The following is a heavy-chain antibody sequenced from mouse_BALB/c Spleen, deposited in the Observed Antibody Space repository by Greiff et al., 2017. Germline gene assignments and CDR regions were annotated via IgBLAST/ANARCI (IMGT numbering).Heavy chain of an antibody. CDR2: ISSGGSYT. D-gene: IGHD2-1*01. J-gene: IGHJ2*01. V-gene: IGHV5-9-3*01. CDR3: ARQDGNLDY. CDR1: GFTFSSYA. Sequence: EVKLVESGGGLVKPGGSLKLSCAASGFTFSSYAMSWVRQTPEKRLEWVATISSGGSYTYYPDSVKGRFTISRDNAKNTLYLQMSSLRSEDTAMYYCARQDGNLDYWGQGTTLIVSS.